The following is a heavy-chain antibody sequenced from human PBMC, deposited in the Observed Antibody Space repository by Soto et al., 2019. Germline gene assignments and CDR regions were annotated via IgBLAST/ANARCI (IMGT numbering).Heavy chain of an antibody. CDR1: GGTFSSYA. CDR3: ARETDGSGSYDPNYYYYGMDV. CDR2: IIPIFGTA. Sequence: SVKVSCKASGGTFSSYAISWVRQAPGQGLEWMGGIIPIFGTANYAQKFRGRVTITADESTSTAYMELSSRRSEDTAVYYCARETDGSGSYDPNYYYYGMDVWGQGTTVTVSS. V-gene: IGHV1-69*13. J-gene: IGHJ6*02. D-gene: IGHD3-10*01.